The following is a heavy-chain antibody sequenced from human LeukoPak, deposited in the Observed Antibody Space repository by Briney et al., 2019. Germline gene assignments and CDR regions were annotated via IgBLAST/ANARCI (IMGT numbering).Heavy chain of an antibody. CDR2: MNPNSGNT. V-gene: IGHV1-8*01. Sequence: ASVKVSCKASGYTFTSYDINWVRQAPGQGLEWMGWMNPNSGNTGYAQKFQGRVTMTRNTSIRTAYMELSSLRSEDTAVYYCARGYSGSYYPGYWGQGTLVTVSS. CDR1: GYTFTSYD. J-gene: IGHJ4*02. D-gene: IGHD1-26*01. CDR3: ARGYSGSYYPGY.